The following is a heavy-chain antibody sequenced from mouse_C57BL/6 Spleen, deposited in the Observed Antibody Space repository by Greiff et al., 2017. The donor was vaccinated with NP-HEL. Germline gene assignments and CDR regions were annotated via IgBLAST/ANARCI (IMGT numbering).Heavy chain of an antibody. V-gene: IGHV1-72*01. CDR2: IDPNSGGT. CDR1: GYTFTSYW. D-gene: IGHD1-1*01. J-gene: IGHJ2*01. CDR3: ARGPNYYGSSYYFDY. Sequence: QQSCKASGYTFTSYWMHWVKQRPGRGLEWIGRIDPNSGGTKYNEKFKSKATLTVDKPSSTAYMQLSSLTSEDSAVYYCARGPNYYGSSYYFDYWGQGTTLTVSS.